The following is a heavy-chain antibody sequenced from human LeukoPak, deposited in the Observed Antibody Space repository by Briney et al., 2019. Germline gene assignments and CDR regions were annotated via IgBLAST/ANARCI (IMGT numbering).Heavy chain of an antibody. CDR3: ARVRLYDYGDYDSVDY. CDR1: GFTFSSYA. CDR2: ISSSSSTI. V-gene: IGHV3-48*01. D-gene: IGHD4-17*01. J-gene: IGHJ4*02. Sequence: QLGGSLRLSCTASGFTFSSYAMSWVRQAPGKGLEWVSYISSSSSTIYYADSVKGRFTISRDNSKNTLYLQMNSLRAEDTAVYYCARVRLYDYGDYDSVDYWGQGTLVTVSS.